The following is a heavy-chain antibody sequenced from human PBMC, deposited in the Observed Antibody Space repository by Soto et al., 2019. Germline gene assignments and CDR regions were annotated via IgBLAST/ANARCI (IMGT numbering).Heavy chain of an antibody. J-gene: IGHJ4*02. CDR3: ARGPITIFGVVTIDY. CDR1: GDSISSYY. CDR2: IYHSGST. D-gene: IGHD3-3*01. Sequence: PSETLSLTCSVSGDSISSYYWSWILQPPGKGLEWIGDIYHSGSTNYNPSLKSRVTISVDTSKNQFSLKLSSVTAADTAVYYCARGPITIFGVVTIDYWGQGTLVNVSS. V-gene: IGHV4-59*12.